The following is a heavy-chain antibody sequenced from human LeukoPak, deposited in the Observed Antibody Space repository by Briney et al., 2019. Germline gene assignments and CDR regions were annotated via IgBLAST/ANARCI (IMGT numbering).Heavy chain of an antibody. CDR3: ASYHYGSGRGVIDY. CDR1: DGSFSGYY. V-gene: IGHV4-34*01. Sequence: KPSETLSLTCAVYDGSFSGYYWSWIRQPPGKGLEWIGEINHSGSTNYNPSLKSRVTISVDTSKNQFSLKLSSVTAADTAVYYCASYHYGSGRGVIDYWGQGTLVTVSS. D-gene: IGHD3-10*01. CDR2: INHSGST. J-gene: IGHJ4*02.